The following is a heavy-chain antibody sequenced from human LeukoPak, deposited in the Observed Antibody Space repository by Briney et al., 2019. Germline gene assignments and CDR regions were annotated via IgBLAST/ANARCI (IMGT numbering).Heavy chain of an antibody. D-gene: IGHD3-3*01. CDR2: IIPIFGTT. J-gene: IGHJ3*02. Sequence: ASVKVSCKASGGTLSSYAISWVRQAPGQGLEWMGGIIPIFGTTNYAQKFQGRVTITTDESTTTAYMELSSLRSEDTAVYYCAREGGITIFGMAQPGGAFDIWGQGTMVTASS. CDR1: GGTLSSYA. V-gene: IGHV1-69*05. CDR3: AREGGITIFGMAQPGGAFDI.